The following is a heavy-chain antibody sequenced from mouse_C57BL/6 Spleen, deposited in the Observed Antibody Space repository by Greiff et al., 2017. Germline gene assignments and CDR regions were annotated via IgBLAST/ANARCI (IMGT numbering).Heavy chain of an antibody. J-gene: IGHJ4*01. CDR1: GYAFSSYW. CDR3: ARYPYYYGSSYVGYAMDY. V-gene: IGHV1-80*01. Sequence: QVQLQQSGAELVKPGASVKISCKASGYAFSSYWMNWVKQRPGKGLEWIGQIYPGDGDTNYNGKFKGKATLTADKSSSTAYMQLSSLTSEDSAVYFCARYPYYYGSSYVGYAMDYWGQGTSVTVSS. CDR2: IYPGDGDT. D-gene: IGHD1-1*01.